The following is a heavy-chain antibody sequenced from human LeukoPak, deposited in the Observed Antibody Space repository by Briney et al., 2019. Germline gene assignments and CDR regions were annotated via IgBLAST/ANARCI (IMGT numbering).Heavy chain of an antibody. J-gene: IGHJ4*02. CDR1: GGSITSSSYY. D-gene: IGHD6-13*01. CDR2: IYYSGSP. CDR3: ARDVVAAAGTWDY. Sequence: SETLSLTCTVSGGSITSSSYYWGWIRQPPGKGLEWIGSIYYSGSPYYNPSLKSRVTISLDTSKNQFSLKLSSVSAADTAVYYCARDVVAAAGTWDYWGQGTLVTVSS. V-gene: IGHV4-39*07.